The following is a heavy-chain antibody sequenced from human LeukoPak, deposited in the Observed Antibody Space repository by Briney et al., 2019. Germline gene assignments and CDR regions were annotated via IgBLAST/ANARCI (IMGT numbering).Heavy chain of an antibody. CDR3: ARAGNYYDSSGLYYFDY. CDR1: GFTFSSYE. CDR2: ISSSGSTI. Sequence: PGGSLRLSCAASGFTFSSYEMNWVRQAPGKGLEWVSYISSSGSTIYYADSVKGRFTISRDNAKNSLYLQMNSLRAEDTAVYYCARAGNYYDSSGLYYFDYWGQGTLVTVSS. D-gene: IGHD3-22*01. V-gene: IGHV3-48*03. J-gene: IGHJ4*02.